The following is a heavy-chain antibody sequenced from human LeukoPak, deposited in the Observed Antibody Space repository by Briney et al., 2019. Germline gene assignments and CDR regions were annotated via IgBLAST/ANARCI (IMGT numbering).Heavy chain of an antibody. D-gene: IGHD6-13*01. CDR1: GYSFTSYW. Sequence: GESLKISCKGSGYSFTSYWISLVRQMPGKGLEWMGRIDPSDSYTNYSPSFQGHVTISADKSISTAYLQWSSLKASDTAMYYCATGRYSSSWYSNYYYGMDVWGQGTTVTVSS. V-gene: IGHV5-10-1*01. CDR2: IDPSDSYT. J-gene: IGHJ6*02. CDR3: ATGRYSSSWYSNYYYGMDV.